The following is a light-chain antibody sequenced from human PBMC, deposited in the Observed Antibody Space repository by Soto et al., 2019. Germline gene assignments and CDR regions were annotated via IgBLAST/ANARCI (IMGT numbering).Light chain of an antibody. CDR3: QSYDSSLRGWV. Sequence: QSVLTQPPSVSGAPGQRGTISCTGSSSNIGANYDVHWYQHLPGTAPKLLISGDSNRPSGVPDRFSGSKSGTSASLGITGLQDEDEADYYCQSYDSSLRGWVFGGGTQLTVL. V-gene: IGLV1-40*01. CDR2: GDS. J-gene: IGLJ3*02. CDR1: SSNIGANYD.